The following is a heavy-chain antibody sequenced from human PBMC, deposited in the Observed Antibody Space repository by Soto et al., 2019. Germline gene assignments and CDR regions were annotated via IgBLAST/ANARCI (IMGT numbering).Heavy chain of an antibody. CDR1: GFTFDNFA. CDR2: ISGRGSST. D-gene: IGHD3-10*01. J-gene: IGHJ4*02. V-gene: IGHV3-23*04. CDR3: SKGAPGRTNDYGDY. Sequence: VQLVESGGGLVQPGGSLRLSCAASGFTFDNFAMSWVRQAPGRGLEWVSVISGRGSSTYYADSVKGRFTVSRDNSRTTLYLEMNSLRDEDTAIYYCSKGAPGRTNDYGDYWGQGTLVTVSS.